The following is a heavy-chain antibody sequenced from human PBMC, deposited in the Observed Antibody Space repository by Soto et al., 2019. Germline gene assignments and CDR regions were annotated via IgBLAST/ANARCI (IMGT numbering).Heavy chain of an antibody. J-gene: IGHJ4*02. CDR3: ATRAGLATRRWDS. D-gene: IGHD6-13*01. Sequence: EVQRLESGGGLVQPGGSLRLSCAASGFTFSSYAMSWVRQAPGKGLDGVSAISGSGGSTYDADSVKGRFTISRDNSKNTLDLQMSSLRAEDTAVYYCATRAGLATRRWDSWGQGTLVTVSS. CDR1: GFTFSSYA. V-gene: IGHV3-23*01. CDR2: ISGSGGST.